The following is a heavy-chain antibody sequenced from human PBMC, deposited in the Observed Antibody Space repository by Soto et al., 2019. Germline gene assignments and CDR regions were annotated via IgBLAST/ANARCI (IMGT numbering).Heavy chain of an antibody. D-gene: IGHD2-2*02. V-gene: IGHV3-23*01. CDR3: ATLEYPGFDDY. CDR2: ISGSGGST. J-gene: IGHJ4*01. Sequence: EVQLLESGGGLVQPGGSLRLSCAASGFTFSSYAMRWVRQAPGKGLEWVSAISGSGGSTYYADSVKGRFTISRDNSKNTLYMQMNILRAEDTAVYYCATLEYPGFDDYWGQGTLVTVSS. CDR1: GFTFSSYA.